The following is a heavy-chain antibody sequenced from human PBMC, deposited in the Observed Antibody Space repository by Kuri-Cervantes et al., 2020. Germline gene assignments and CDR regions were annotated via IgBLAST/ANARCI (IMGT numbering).Heavy chain of an antibody. Sequence: GESLKISCAASGFTFSSYGMHWVRQAPGKGLEWVAVISYDGSNKYYADSVKGRFTISRDTAKTSLYLQMNSLRAEDTAVYYCARRGSGWSFDYWGQGTLVTVSS. D-gene: IGHD6-19*01. J-gene: IGHJ4*02. CDR2: ISYDGSNK. CDR3: ARRGSGWSFDY. V-gene: IGHV3-30*03. CDR1: GFTFSSYG.